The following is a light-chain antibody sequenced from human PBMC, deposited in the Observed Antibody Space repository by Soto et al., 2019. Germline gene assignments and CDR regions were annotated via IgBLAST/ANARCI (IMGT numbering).Light chain of an antibody. CDR1: QSISNR. V-gene: IGKV1-5*03. CDR2: KAS. Sequence: DIQMTQFPSTLSASVGDRVTITCRASQSISNRLAWFQQKSGEAPNLLIHKASSLESGVPSRFSGSGSGTDFTLNISSLQPYDFATYYYQQYNTYSWTFGRGPKVEIK. J-gene: IGKJ1*01. CDR3: QQYNTYSWT.